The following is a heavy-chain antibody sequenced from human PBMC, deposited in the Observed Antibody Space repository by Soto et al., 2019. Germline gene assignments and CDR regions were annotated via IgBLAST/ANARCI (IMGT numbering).Heavy chain of an antibody. CDR1: GGSFSGYY. J-gene: IGHJ6*02. V-gene: IGHV4-34*01. CDR2: INHSGST. D-gene: IGHD6-6*01. CDR3: ARGLPTILYSSSDNYYYYYGMDV. Sequence: PSETLSLTCAVYGGSFSGYYWSWIRQPPGKGLEWIGEINHSGSTNYNPSLKSRVTISVDTSKNQFSLKLSSVTAADTAVYYCARGLPTILYSSSDNYYYYYGMDVWGQGTTVTVSS.